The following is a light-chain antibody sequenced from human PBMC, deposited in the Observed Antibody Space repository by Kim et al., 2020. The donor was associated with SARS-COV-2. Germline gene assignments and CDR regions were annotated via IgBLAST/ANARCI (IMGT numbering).Light chain of an antibody. CDR1: SLRSYY. Sequence: VALGQTVRITCQGDSLRSYYATWYQQKPGQAPILVIYGKNNRPSGIPDRFSGSSSGNTASLTITGTQAGDEADYYCNSRDSNDNVVFGGGTQLTVL. CDR3: NSRDSNDNVV. J-gene: IGLJ2*01. V-gene: IGLV3-19*01. CDR2: GKN.